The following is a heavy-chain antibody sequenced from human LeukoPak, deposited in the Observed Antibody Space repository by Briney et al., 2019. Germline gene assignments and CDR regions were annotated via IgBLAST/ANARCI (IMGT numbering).Heavy chain of an antibody. D-gene: IGHD3-10*01. V-gene: IGHV4-34*01. Sequence: PSETLSLTCAVYGGSFSGYYWSWIRQPPGKGLEWIGEINHSGSTNYNPSLKSRVTISVDTSKTQFSLKLSSVTAADTAVYYCASGELVQDDALDIWGQGTMVTVSS. CDR2: INHSGST. J-gene: IGHJ3*02. CDR3: ASGELVQDDALDI. CDR1: GGSFSGYY.